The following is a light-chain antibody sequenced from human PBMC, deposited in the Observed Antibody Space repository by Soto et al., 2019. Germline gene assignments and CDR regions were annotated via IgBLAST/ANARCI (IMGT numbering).Light chain of an antibody. J-gene: IGKJ1*01. CDR3: QQYYSYPRT. CDR2: AAS. CDR1: QSISSY. Sequence: DIQMTQSPSSLSASVGDRVTITCRASQSISSYLNWYQQKPGKAPKLLIYAASTLHSGVPSRFSGSGSGTDFTLTISCLQSEDFATYYCQQYYSYPRTFGQGTKVDIK. V-gene: IGKV1-39*01.